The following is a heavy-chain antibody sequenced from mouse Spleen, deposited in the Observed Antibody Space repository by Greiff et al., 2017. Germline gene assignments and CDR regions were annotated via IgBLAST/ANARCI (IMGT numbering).Heavy chain of an antibody. CDR3: ARGDYYSSSPYYAMGY. J-gene: IGHJ4*01. D-gene: IGHD1-1*01. V-gene: IGHV14-2*01. CDR1: GFNIKDYY. Sequence: EVKLMESGAELVKPGASVKLSCTASGFNIKDYYMPWVKQSTEQGLEWIGRIDPEDGETKYAPKFQGKATITADTSSNTAYLQLSSLTSEDTAVYYCARGDYYSSSPYYAMGYWGQGTSITVSS. CDR2: IDPEDGET.